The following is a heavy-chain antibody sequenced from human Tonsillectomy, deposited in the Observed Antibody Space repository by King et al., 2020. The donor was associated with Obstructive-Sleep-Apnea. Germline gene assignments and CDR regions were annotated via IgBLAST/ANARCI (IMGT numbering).Heavy chain of an antibody. CDR2: MNPNSGNT. D-gene: IGHD2-15*01. CDR3: TRGRYCSDGSCNLDI. CDR1: GYTFTNYD. J-gene: IGHJ3*02. V-gene: IGHV1-8*01. Sequence: QLVQSGAEVKKPGASVKVSCKASGYTFTNYDINWVRQATGQGLEWMGWMNPNSGNTAYTQKFQGRVTMTRNNSISTAYIELSSLRSEDTAVYYCTRGRYCSDGSCNLDIWGQGTMVTVSS.